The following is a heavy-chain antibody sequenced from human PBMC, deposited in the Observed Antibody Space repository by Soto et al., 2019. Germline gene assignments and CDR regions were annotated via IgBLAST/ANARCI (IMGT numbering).Heavy chain of an antibody. Sequence: SETLSLTCTVSGGSISSYYWSWIRQPPGKGLEWIGYIYYSGSTNYNPSLKSRVTISVDTSKNQFSLKLSSVTAADTAVYYCARGPPWYPPPYYYYYMDVWGKGTTVTVSS. CDR1: GGSISSYY. CDR2: IYYSGST. J-gene: IGHJ6*03. V-gene: IGHV4-59*01. CDR3: ARGPPWYPPPYYYYYMDV. D-gene: IGHD6-13*01.